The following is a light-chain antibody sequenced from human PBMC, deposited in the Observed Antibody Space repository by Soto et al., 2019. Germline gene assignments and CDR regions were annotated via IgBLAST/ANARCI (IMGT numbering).Light chain of an antibody. V-gene: IGKV3-15*01. Sequence: EILMTQSPATLSVSPGERATLSCRASQSVGSDLAWYQQKPGQAPRLLIYGASTRATGIPARFSGSRSGTEFTLTINNLQSDDFAVYYCQHYNNWPPWTFGQGTRVEIK. CDR3: QHYNNWPPWT. CDR1: QSVGSD. J-gene: IGKJ1*01. CDR2: GAS.